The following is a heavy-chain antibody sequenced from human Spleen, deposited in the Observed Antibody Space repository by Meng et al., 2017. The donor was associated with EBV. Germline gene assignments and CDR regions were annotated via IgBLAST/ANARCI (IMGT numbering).Heavy chain of an antibody. V-gene: IGHV4-34*02. CDR2: INLGVNT. J-gene: IGHJ4*01. Sequence: QGKLLQLGAGLLEPSESLSRICDVYVGSSSGSDWSWIRHPPGQGLEWIWEINLGVNTNYNPSLKSRVSISVDTSKNHFSLKVDSVTAADTAVYYCATWNNNGWYYGYWGQGTLVTVSS. CDR3: ATWNNNGWYYGY. CDR1: VGSSSGSD. D-gene: IGHD6-19*01.